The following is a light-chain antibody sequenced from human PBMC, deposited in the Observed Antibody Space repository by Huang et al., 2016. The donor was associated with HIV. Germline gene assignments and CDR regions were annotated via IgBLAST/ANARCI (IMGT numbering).Light chain of an antibody. CDR3: QQHNTWPRT. V-gene: IGKV3-15*01. CDR2: GAS. J-gene: IGKJ1*01. CDR1: QSITIN. Sequence: EIVMTQSPATLSVSPGEGATLSCRASQSITINLAWYQQKPGQAPRLLLYGASIRATGVPARFSGSGSGTDFTLTINSLQSEDFAVYYCQQHNTWPRTFGQGTKVEIK.